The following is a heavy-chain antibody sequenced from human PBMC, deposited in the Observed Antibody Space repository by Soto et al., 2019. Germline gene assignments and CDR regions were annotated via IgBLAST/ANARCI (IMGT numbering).Heavy chain of an antibody. Sequence: GESLKISCAASGFTFSSYAMSWVRQAPGKGLEWVSAISGSGGSTYYADSVKGRFTISRDNSKNTLYLQMNSLRAEDTAVYYCAKDREGDYGDYESLDYWGQGTLVTVSS. J-gene: IGHJ4*02. CDR2: ISGSGGST. CDR1: GFTFSSYA. D-gene: IGHD4-17*01. CDR3: AKDREGDYGDYESLDY. V-gene: IGHV3-23*01.